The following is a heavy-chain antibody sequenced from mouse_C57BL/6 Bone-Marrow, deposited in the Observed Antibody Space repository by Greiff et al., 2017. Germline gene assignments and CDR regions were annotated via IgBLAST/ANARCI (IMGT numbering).Heavy chain of an antibody. V-gene: IGHV5-9*01. CDR1: GFTFSSYT. CDR2: ISGGGGNT. CDR3: ARHKPAYYFDY. J-gene: IGHJ2*01. Sequence: EVQVVESGGGLVKPGGSLKLSCAASGFTFSSYTMSWVRQTPEKRLEWVATISGGGGNTYYPDSVKGRFTISRDNAKNTLYLQMSSLRSEDTALYYCARHKPAYYFDYWGQGTTLTVSS.